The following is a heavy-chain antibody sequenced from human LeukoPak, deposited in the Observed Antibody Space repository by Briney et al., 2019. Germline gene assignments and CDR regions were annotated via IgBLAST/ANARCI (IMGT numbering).Heavy chain of an antibody. CDR1: GGSISSSSYY. CDR2: IYYSGST. V-gene: IGHV4-39*01. Sequence: PSETLSLTCTVSGGSISSSSYYWGWIRQPPGKGLEWIGSIYYSGSTYYNPSLKSRVTISVDTSKNQFSLKLSSVTAADTAVYYCARHYGDSVFDYWGQGTLVTVSS. J-gene: IGHJ4*02. D-gene: IGHD4-17*01. CDR3: ARHYGDSVFDY.